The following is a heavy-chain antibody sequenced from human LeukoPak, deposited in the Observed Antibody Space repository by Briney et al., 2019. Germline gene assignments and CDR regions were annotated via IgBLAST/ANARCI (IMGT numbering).Heavy chain of an antibody. CDR1: GYTFTDYY. V-gene: IGHV1-2*06. D-gene: IGHD6-19*01. Sequence: ASVKVSCKASGYTFTDYYMHWVRQAPGQGLEWMGRINPKSGGANYAQKFQGRVTLTRDTSISTAYVDLNRLTSDDTAVYYCARYSSGWYLGDYWGQGTLVTVSS. J-gene: IGHJ4*02. CDR2: INPKSGGA. CDR3: ARYSSGWYLGDY.